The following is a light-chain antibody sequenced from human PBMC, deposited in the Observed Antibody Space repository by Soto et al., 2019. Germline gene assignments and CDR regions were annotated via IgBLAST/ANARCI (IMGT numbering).Light chain of an antibody. J-gene: IGKJ4*01. CDR2: KAS. V-gene: IGKV1-5*03. CDR1: QTISSW. Sequence: DIQMTQSPSTLSGSVGDRVTITCRASQTISSWLAWYQQKPGKAPKLLIYKASSLESGVPSRFSGSGSGTEFSLTISSLQPDDFATYYCQQYKSFSLTFGGGTKVDIK. CDR3: QQYKSFSLT.